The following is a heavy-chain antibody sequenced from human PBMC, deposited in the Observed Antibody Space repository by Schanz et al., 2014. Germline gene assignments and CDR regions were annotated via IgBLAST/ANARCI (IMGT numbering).Heavy chain of an antibody. CDR3: ARIGGSVFDY. Sequence: EVQLVESGGGLVKPGGSLRLSCAASTFTFSSDWMSWVRQAPGKGLEWVANIKEDGSVKDYVDSVKGRFTISRDNSKNTLYLQMNSLRAEDTAVYYCARIGGSVFDYWAQGTLVTVAS. J-gene: IGHJ4*02. CDR2: IKEDGSVK. V-gene: IGHV3-7*05. D-gene: IGHD3-10*01. CDR1: TFTFSSDW.